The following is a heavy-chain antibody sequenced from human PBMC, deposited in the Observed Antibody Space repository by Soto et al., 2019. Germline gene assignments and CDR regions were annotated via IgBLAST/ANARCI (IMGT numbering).Heavy chain of an antibody. Sequence: EVQFVESAGGLVKPGGSLRLSCVASGFSFNEAWMNWVRQAPGQGLELVGRIKTTAGGGATNYAAPVQGRFTISRDDSKNTLYLHMNSLRTEDTAIYYCTTGSVEGIWGQGTTVIVSS. J-gene: IGHJ6*02. CDR2: IKTTAGGGAT. CDR3: TTGSVEGI. D-gene: IGHD2-15*01. V-gene: IGHV3-15*07. CDR1: GFSFNEAW.